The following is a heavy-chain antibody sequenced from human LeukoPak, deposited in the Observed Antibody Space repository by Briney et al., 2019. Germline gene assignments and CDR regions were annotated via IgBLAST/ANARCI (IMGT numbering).Heavy chain of an antibody. CDR2: IYSGGGT. D-gene: IGHD2-2*01. V-gene: IGHV3-21*03. Sequence: GGSLRLSCAASGFTFSGYWMSWVRQAPGKGLEWVSLIYSGGGTYYADSVKGRFTISRDNAKNSLYLQMNSLRAEDTAVYYCARDFGGYCSSSNCYLGHLDYWGQGTLVTVSS. CDR1: GFTFSGYW. J-gene: IGHJ4*02. CDR3: ARDFGGYCSSSNCYLGHLDY.